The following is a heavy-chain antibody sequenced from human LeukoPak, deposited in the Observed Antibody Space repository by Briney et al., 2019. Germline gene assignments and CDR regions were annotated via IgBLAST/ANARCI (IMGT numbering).Heavy chain of an antibody. Sequence: SETLSLTCSVSGGSMNSYYWSWIRQSPGKGLEWIGYIYYSGSTNYNPSLKSRVTISVDTSKNQFSLKLSSVTAADTAVYYCARRDLITGTTDYWGQGILVTVSS. CDR3: ARRDLITGTTDY. J-gene: IGHJ4*02. V-gene: IGHV4-59*01. CDR1: GGSMNSYY. D-gene: IGHD1-7*01. CDR2: IYYSGST.